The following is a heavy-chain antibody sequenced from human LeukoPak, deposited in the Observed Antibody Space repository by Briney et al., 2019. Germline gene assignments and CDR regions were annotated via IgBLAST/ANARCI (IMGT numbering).Heavy chain of an antibody. CDR3: ARLELERRHPDGSLFDY. D-gene: IGHD1-1*01. Sequence: SETLSLTCAVYGGSFSGYYWSWIRQPPGKGLEWIGSIYYSGSTYYNPSLKSRVTISVDTSKNQFSLKLSSVTAADTAVYYCARLELERRHPDGSLFDYWGQGTLVTVSS. V-gene: IGHV4-34*01. J-gene: IGHJ4*02. CDR1: GGSFSGYY. CDR2: IYYSGST.